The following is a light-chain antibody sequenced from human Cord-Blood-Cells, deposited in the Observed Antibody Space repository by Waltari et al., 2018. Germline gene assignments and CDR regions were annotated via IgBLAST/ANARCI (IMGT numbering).Light chain of an antibody. CDR1: QSISSY. V-gene: IGKV1-39*01. CDR2: AAS. Sequence: DIQMTQSPSSLSPSVGDRVTITCRASQSISSYLNWYQQKPGKVPKLLIYAASSLQSGVPSRFSGSGSGTDFTLTISSLQPEDFATYYCQQSYSTPYTFGQGTKLEIK. J-gene: IGKJ2*01. CDR3: QQSYSTPYT.